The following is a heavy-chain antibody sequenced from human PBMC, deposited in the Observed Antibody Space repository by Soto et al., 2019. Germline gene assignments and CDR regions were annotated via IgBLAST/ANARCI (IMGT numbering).Heavy chain of an antibody. V-gene: IGHV3-23*01. Sequence: EVQLLESGGGLVQPGGSLRLSCAASGFTFSSYAMTWGRQAPGKGLEWVSTISGSGGSTYYADSVKGRFTISRDNSKNTLYLPMNSLRAADTVVYYCARAPVTHAAAGGGGVGYFHYWGHGTLVTVSS. D-gene: IGHD6-13*01. CDR2: ISGSGGST. CDR1: GFTFSSYA. CDR3: ARAPVTHAAAGGGGVGYFHY. J-gene: IGHJ4*01.